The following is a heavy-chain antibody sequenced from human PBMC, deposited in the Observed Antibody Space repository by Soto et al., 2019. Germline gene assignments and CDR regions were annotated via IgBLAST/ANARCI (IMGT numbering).Heavy chain of an antibody. CDR3: ARDLPGYYDSSGPPFLNYYYYGMDV. J-gene: IGHJ6*02. D-gene: IGHD3-22*01. CDR2: ISAYNGNT. V-gene: IGHV1-18*01. CDR1: GYTFTSYG. Sequence: ASVKVSCKASGYTFTSYGISWVRQAPGQGLEWMGWISAYNGNTNYAQKLQGRVTMTTDTSTSTAYMELRSLRSDDTAVYYCARDLPGYYDSSGPPFLNYYYYGMDVWGQGTTVTVSS.